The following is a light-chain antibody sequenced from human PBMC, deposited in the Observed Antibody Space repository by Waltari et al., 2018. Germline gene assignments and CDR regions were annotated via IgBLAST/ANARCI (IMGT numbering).Light chain of an antibody. CDR3: QKYGTLPAT. V-gene: IGKV3-20*01. Sequence: EIVLTQSPGTLSLSPGERATLSCRASQSVSKYLARYQQKPGQAPRLLIYDASTRATGIPDRFSATGWGTDFSLSISRLEPEDFAVYYCQKYGTLPATFGQGTKVQMK. CDR2: DAS. J-gene: IGKJ1*01. CDR1: QSVSKY.